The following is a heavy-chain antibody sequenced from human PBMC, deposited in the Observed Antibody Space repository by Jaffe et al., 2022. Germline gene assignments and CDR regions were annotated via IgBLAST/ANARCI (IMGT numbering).Heavy chain of an antibody. CDR2: IIPILGIA. J-gene: IGHJ4*02. V-gene: IGHV1-69*08. CDR3: ARDPYYYDSSGSTVDY. Sequence: QVQLVQSGAEVKKPGSSVKVSCKASGGTFSSYTISWVRQAPGQGLEWMGRIIPILGIANYAQKFQGRVTITADKSTSTAYMELSSLRSEDTAVYYCARDPYYYDSSGSTVDYWGQGTLVTVSS. D-gene: IGHD3-22*01. CDR1: GGTFSSYT.